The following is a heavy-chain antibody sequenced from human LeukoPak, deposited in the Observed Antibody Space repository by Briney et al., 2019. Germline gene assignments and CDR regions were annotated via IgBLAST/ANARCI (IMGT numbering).Heavy chain of an antibody. V-gene: IGHV4-4*09. Sequence: SETLSLTCTVSGGSISSYYWSWVRQPPGKGLEWIGYIYTSGSTNYNPSLKSRVTISVDTSKNQFSLKLSSVTAADTAVYYCARGGSYHGWFDPWGQGTLVTVSS. D-gene: IGHD1-26*01. CDR3: ARGGSYHGWFDP. CDR1: GGSISSYY. J-gene: IGHJ5*02. CDR2: IYTSGST.